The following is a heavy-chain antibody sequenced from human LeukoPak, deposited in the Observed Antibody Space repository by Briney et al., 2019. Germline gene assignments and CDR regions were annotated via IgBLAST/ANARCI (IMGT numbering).Heavy chain of an antibody. CDR1: GGSISSSSYY. CDR2: IYYSGST. Sequence: SETLSLTCTVSGGSISSSSYYWGWIRQPPGKGLEWIGSIYYSGSTYYNPSLKSRVTISVDTSKNQFSLKLSSVTAADTAVYYCASTGGLGSSTTKSYYFDYWGQGTLVTVSS. J-gene: IGHJ4*02. V-gene: IGHV4-39*01. CDR3: ASTGGLGSSTTKSYYFDY. D-gene: IGHD2-2*01.